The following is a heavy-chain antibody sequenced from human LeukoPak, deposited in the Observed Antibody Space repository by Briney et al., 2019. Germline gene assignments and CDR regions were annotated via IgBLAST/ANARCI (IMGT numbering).Heavy chain of an antibody. CDR1: GFTFNNFA. CDR3: AKGGSVFWSVYADH. V-gene: IGHV3-23*01. Sequence: PGGSLRLSCAASGFTFNNFAMNWVRHAPGKGQEWVSAISGLGDSMYSADSVKGRFTISRDNSKNTLYLQMSSLRADDTAVYYCAKGGSVFWSVYADHWGQGTLVTVSS. J-gene: IGHJ4*01. D-gene: IGHD3-3*01. CDR2: ISGLGDSM.